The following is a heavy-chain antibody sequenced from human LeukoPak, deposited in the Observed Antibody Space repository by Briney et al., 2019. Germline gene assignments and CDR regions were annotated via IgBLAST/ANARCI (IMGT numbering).Heavy chain of an antibody. J-gene: IGHJ4*02. CDR1: GFPLSSYS. Sequence: GGSLRLSCAASGFPLSSYSINWVRQAPGKGLEWVSYINIDSITVNYADSVKRRFIISRDNAKTSLYLQMNRLRAEDAAVYYCSTAKFDNWGQGTLVTVSS. CDR3: STAKFDN. V-gene: IGHV3-48*01. CDR2: INIDSITV.